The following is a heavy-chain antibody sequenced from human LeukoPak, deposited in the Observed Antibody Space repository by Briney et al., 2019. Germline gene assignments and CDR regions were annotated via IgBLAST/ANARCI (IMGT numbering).Heavy chain of an antibody. J-gene: IGHJ6*02. CDR1: GGSISSGDYY. V-gene: IGHV4-30-4*01. Sequence: PSQTLSLTCTVSGGSISSGDYYWSWIRQPPGKGLEWIGYIYYSGSTYYNPSLKSRVTISVDTSKSQFSLKLSSVTAADTAVYYCARGPYDFWSGSPYGMDVWGQGTTVTVSS. CDR2: IYYSGST. CDR3: ARGPYDFWSGSPYGMDV. D-gene: IGHD3-3*01.